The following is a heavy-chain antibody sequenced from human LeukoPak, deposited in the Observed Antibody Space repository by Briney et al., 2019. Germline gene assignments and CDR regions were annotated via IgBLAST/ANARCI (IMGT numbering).Heavy chain of an antibody. V-gene: IGHV3-30*18. CDR3: AKEGRSGSYWAYYFDY. CDR1: GFTFSSYG. D-gene: IGHD1-26*01. Sequence: PGGSLRLSCAASGFTFSSYGMHWVRQAPGKGLEWVAVISYDGSNKYYADSVKGRFTISRDNSKNTLYLQMNSLRAEDTAVYYCAKEGRSGSYWAYYFDYWGQGTLVTVSS. CDR2: ISYDGSNK. J-gene: IGHJ4*02.